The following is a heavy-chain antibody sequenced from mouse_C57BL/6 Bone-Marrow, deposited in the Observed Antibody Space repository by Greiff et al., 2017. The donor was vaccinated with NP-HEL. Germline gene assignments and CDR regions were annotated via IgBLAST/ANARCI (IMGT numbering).Heavy chain of an antibody. J-gene: IGHJ3*01. CDR1: GYTFTSYG. D-gene: IGHD1-1*01. CDR3: ARMGLYYGSSYRFAY. CDR2: IYPRSGNT. V-gene: IGHV1-81*01. Sequence: VKLQESGAELARPGASVKLSCKASGYTFTSYGISWVKQRTGQGLEWIGEIYPRSGNTYYNEKFKGKATLTADKSSSTAYMELRSLTSEDSAVYFCARMGLYYGSSYRFAYWGQGTLVTVSA.